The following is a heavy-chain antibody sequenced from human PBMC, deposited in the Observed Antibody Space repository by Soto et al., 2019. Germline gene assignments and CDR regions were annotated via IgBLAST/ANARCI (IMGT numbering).Heavy chain of an antibody. D-gene: IGHD6-19*01. CDR1: GFTFSSYA. V-gene: IGHV3-23*01. J-gene: IGHJ4*02. Sequence: PGGSLRLSCAASGFTFSSYAMTWVRQAPGKGLQWVSTISGGADSTYYADSVRGRFTISRDNSRNTLYLQMNSLRAEDTAFYYCAKVPFVGWEVRESDYWGQGTLVTVSS. CDR3: AKVPFVGWEVRESDY. CDR2: ISGGADST.